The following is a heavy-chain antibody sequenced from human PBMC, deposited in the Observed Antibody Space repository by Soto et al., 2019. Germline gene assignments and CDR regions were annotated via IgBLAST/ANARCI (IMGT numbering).Heavy chain of an antibody. V-gene: IGHV3-33*01. CDR1: GFTFSGHA. CDR2: IWYDGSNK. CDR3: ARYGQGLAPYGLDV. J-gene: IGHJ6*02. D-gene: IGHD3-10*01. Sequence: QVQLVESGGGVAQPGRSLRLSCTVSGFTFSGHAMHWVRQAPGKGLEWVTQIWYDGSNKYYAASVKGRFTISRDNSKNTLYLPTNNLSVVDTAVYYCARYGQGLAPYGLDVWGQGTSVTVSS.